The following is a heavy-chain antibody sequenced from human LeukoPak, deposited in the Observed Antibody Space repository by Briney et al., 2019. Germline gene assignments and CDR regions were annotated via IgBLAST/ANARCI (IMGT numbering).Heavy chain of an antibody. D-gene: IGHD1-1*01. CDR3: ARWGDNRGVDY. CDR2: IWYDGSNK. Sequence: PGGSLRLSCAASGFTFRSNGMRWVRQAPGKGLEWVAVIWYDGSNKYYADSVKGRFTISRDNSKDTLYPQMDSLRVEDTAVYYCARWGDNRGVDYWGQGTLVTVSS. V-gene: IGHV3-33*01. J-gene: IGHJ4*02. CDR1: GFTFRSNG.